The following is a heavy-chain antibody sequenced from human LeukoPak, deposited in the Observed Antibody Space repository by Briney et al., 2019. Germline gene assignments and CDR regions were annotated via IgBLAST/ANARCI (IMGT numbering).Heavy chain of an antibody. CDR2: IHYSGST. Sequence: SETLSLTCTVSGGSINNYYWSWIRQPPGKGLEWIGYIHYSGSTSYNPSLKSRVTISVDTSKNQFSLKLNSVTAADTAVYYCARSSEGRYYYDSSGYSYYYYYMDVWGKGTTVTISS. D-gene: IGHD3-22*01. V-gene: IGHV4-59*01. CDR3: ARSSEGRYYYDSSGYSYYYYYMDV. CDR1: GGSINNYY. J-gene: IGHJ6*03.